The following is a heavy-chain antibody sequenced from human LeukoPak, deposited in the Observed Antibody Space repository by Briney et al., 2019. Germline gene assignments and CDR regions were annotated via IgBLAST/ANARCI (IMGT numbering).Heavy chain of an antibody. V-gene: IGHV3-49*03. CDR1: GFTFGDYA. CDR3: ARDFKIMWTPPDY. D-gene: IGHD3-16*01. Sequence: GGSLRLSCTASGFTFGDYAMSWFRQAPGKGLEWVGFIRSKAYGGTTEYAASVKGRFTISRDDSKSIAYLQMNSLKTEDTAVYYCARDFKIMWTPPDYWGQGTLVTVSS. CDR2: IRSKAYGGTT. J-gene: IGHJ4*02.